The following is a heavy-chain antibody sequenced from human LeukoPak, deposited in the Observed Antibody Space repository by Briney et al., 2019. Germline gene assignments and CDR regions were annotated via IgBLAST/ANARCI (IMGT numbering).Heavy chain of an antibody. CDR1: GFDFSNFG. J-gene: IGHJ4*02. CDR2: ITVDTRGT. CDR3: TNFDH. Sequence: GGSLRLSCAASGFDFSNFGMNWVRQPPGKGLEWAAAITVDTRGTYYDHSVKGRFTISRDNSKNTLYLQMNNLRVEDTAFYFCTNFDHWGQGTLVTVS. V-gene: IGHV3-23*01.